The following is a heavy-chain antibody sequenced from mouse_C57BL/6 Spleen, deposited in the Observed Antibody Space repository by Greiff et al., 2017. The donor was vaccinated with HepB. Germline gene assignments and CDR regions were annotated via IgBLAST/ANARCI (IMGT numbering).Heavy chain of an antibody. CDR3: AKGITTVVAWYFDV. Sequence: VQLQESGPGLVQPSQSLSITCTVSGFSLTSYGVHWVRQSPGKGLEWLGVIWRGGSTDYNAAFMSRLSITKDNSKSQVFFKMNSLQADDTAIYYCAKGITTVVAWYFDVWGTGTTVTVSS. V-gene: IGHV2-5*01. D-gene: IGHD1-1*01. CDR2: IWRGGST. J-gene: IGHJ1*03. CDR1: GFSLTSYG.